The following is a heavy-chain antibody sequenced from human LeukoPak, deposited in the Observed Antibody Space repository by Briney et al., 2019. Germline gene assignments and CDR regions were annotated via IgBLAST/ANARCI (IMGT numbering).Heavy chain of an antibody. CDR2: IYYDGSNK. Sequence: GGSLRLSCAASGFTFSSYGMHWVRQAPGKGLEWVAFIYYDGSNKYYADSVKGRFTISRDNSKNTLYLQMNSLRAEDTAVYYCARKGSSAWSSFAYWGQGTLVTVSS. V-gene: IGHV3-33*01. J-gene: IGHJ4*02. CDR3: ARKGSSAWSSFAY. D-gene: IGHD6-19*01. CDR1: GFTFSSYG.